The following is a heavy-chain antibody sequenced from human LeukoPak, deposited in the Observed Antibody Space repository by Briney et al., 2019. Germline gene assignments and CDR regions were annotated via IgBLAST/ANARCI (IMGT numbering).Heavy chain of an antibody. V-gene: IGHV3-21*01. CDR2: ISSSSSYI. J-gene: IGHJ4*02. D-gene: IGHD2-15*01. CDR1: GFTFSSYS. Sequence: PGGSRRLSCAASGFTFSSYSMNWVRQAPGKGLEWVSSISSSSSYIYYADSVKGRFTISRDNAKNSLYLQMNSLRAEDTAVYYCARESRPVVAFDYWGQGTLVTVSS. CDR3: ARESRPVVAFDY.